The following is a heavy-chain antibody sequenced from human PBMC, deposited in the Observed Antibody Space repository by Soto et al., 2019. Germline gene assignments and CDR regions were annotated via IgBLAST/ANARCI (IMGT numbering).Heavy chain of an antibody. V-gene: IGHV1-24*01. CDR2: FDPEDGET. CDR3: ATESTAMASYSSGWPFDY. Sequence: SVKVSCKVSGYTLTELSMHWVRQAPGKGLEWMGGFDPEDGETIYAQKFQGRVTMTEDTSTDTAYMELSSLRSEDTAVYYCATESTAMASYSSGWPFDYWGQGTLVTVSA. CDR1: GYTLTELS. J-gene: IGHJ4*02. D-gene: IGHD6-19*01.